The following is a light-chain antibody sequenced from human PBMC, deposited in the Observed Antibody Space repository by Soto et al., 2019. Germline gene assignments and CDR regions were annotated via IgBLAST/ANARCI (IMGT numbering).Light chain of an antibody. V-gene: IGKV3-15*01. CDR3: QQFHRWPVT. CDR1: QSVINN. CDR2: YAS. Sequence: EIVMTQSPATLSVSPGERVTLSCRASQSVINNLAWYQHKPGQAPRLLISYASTGGTVNPPRFIVGGYGTDFTLTTNSLRSDDVAVDYCQQFHRWPVTFGGGAKVEI. J-gene: IGKJ4*01.